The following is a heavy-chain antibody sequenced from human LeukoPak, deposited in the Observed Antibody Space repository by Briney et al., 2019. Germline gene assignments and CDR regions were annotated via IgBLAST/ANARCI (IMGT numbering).Heavy chain of an antibody. CDR2: INAGNGNT. V-gene: IGHV1-3*01. CDR1: GYTFTSYA. CDR3: ARMPYCSSTSCYLDYYGMDV. D-gene: IGHD2-2*01. J-gene: IGHJ6*04. Sequence: ASVKVSCKASGYTFTSYAMRWVRQAPGQRLEWMGWINAGNGNTKYSQKFQGRVTITRDTSASTAYMELSSLRSEDTAVYYCARMPYCSSTSCYLDYYGMDVWGKGTTVTVSS.